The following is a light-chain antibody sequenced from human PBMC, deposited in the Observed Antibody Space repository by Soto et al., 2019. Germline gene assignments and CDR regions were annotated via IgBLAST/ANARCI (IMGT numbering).Light chain of an antibody. J-gene: IGKJ1*01. CDR2: DAA. Sequence: DIQMTQSPSTLSASVGDRGTITCRASQSISSWLAWYQQKPGKAPKLLIYDAASLESGVPSRFSGSGSGTEFTLTISSLQPDDFATYYCQQYNSYSQTVGQGTTVDSK. CDR1: QSISSW. CDR3: QQYNSYSQT. V-gene: IGKV1-5*01.